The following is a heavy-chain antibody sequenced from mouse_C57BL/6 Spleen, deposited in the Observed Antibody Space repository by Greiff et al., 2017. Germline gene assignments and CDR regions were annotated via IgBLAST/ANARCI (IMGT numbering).Heavy chain of an antibody. CDR1: GYAFSSSW. V-gene: IGHV1-82*01. CDR3: ARVYDGYHDY. CDR2: IYPGDGDT. J-gene: IGHJ2*01. Sequence: QVQLQQSGPELVKPGASVKISCKASGYAFSSSWMNWVKQRPGKGLEWIGRIYPGDGDTNYNGKFKGKATLTADKSSSTAYMQLSSLTSEDSAVYFCARVYDGYHDYWGQGTTLTVSS. D-gene: IGHD2-3*01.